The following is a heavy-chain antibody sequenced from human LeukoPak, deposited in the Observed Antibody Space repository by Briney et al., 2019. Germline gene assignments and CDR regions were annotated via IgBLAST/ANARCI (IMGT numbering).Heavy chain of an antibody. D-gene: IGHD3-16*01. V-gene: IGHV3-23*01. CDR1: GFTLRSYA. CDR2: IDGSGDSI. J-gene: IGHJ4*02. CDR3: ARGRTDYFDY. Sequence: GGSLRLSCAASGFTLRSYAMSWVRQAPGKGLEWVSAIDGSGDSIYYADSVKGRFTISRDNSKNTVYLQMNSLRAEDTAVYYCARGRTDYFDYWGQGTLVTVSS.